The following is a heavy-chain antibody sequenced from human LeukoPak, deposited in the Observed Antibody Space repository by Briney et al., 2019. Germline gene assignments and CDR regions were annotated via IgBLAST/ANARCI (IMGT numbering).Heavy chain of an antibody. Sequence: GGSLRLSCAASGFTFSSYAMSWVRQAPGKGLEWVSAISGSGGSTYYADSVKGRFTISRDNSKNTLYLQMNSLRAEDTAVYYCAKVTRLRYFDWLAPPDYWGQGTLVTVSS. V-gene: IGHV3-23*01. D-gene: IGHD3-9*01. CDR3: AKVTRLRYFDWLAPPDY. CDR2: ISGSGGST. CDR1: GFTFSSYA. J-gene: IGHJ4*02.